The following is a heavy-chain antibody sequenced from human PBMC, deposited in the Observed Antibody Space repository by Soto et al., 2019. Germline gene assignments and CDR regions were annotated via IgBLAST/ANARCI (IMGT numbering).Heavy chain of an antibody. Sequence: QVQLVQSGAEVKKPGSSVKVSCKASGGTFSSYAISWVRQAPGQGLEWMGGIIPIFGTANYAQKFQGRVTITADESTRTAYSELIGPMSEDTAVYYCARTFPEARMGYGDSKRFDPWGQGTLVTVSS. CDR2: IIPIFGTA. CDR1: GGTFSSYA. J-gene: IGHJ5*02. CDR3: ARTFPEARMGYGDSKRFDP. D-gene: IGHD4-17*01. V-gene: IGHV1-69*12.